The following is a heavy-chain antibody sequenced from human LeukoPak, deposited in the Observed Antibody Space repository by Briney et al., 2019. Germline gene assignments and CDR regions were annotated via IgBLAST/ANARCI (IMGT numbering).Heavy chain of an antibody. D-gene: IGHD3-9*01. CDR1: GYTFTSYG. V-gene: IGHV1-2*02. Sequence: ASVKVSCKASGYTFTSYGISWVRQAPGQGLEWMGWINPNSGDTNYAQKFQGRVTMTRDTSINTAYMELSRLRSDDTAVYYCARDWRYYDILTGYQEARYFDYWGQGALVTVSS. J-gene: IGHJ4*02. CDR3: ARDWRYYDILTGYQEARYFDY. CDR2: INPNSGDT.